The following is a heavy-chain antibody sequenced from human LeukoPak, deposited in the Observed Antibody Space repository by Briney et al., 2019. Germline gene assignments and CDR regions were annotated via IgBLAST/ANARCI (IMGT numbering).Heavy chain of an antibody. V-gene: IGHV3-11*01. CDR3: ASFIVVIPVAMRGDAFDI. J-gene: IGHJ3*02. CDR1: GFIFSNYY. Sequence: GGSLRLSCTASGFIFSNYYMAWVRQPPGRGLEWISYISADAATVKYADSVEGRFTFSRDNSKNTLYLQMDSLRVEDTAVYYCASFIVVIPVAMRGDAFDIWGQGTVVTVSS. CDR2: ISADAATV. D-gene: IGHD2-2*01.